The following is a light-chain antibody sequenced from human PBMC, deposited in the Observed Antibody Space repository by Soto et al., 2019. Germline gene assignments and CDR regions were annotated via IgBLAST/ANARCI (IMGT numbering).Light chain of an antibody. J-gene: IGLJ3*02. CDR1: SSDVGAYNY. CDR2: EVS. Sequence: QSALTQPASVSGSPGQSITISCTGTSSDVGAYNYVSWYQQPPGKAPKLIISEVSNRPSGVSSRFTGSKSGNMASLTISGLQTEDEANYYCMSFTSRTSWVFGGGTKLPVL. CDR3: MSFTSRTSWV. V-gene: IGLV2-14*01.